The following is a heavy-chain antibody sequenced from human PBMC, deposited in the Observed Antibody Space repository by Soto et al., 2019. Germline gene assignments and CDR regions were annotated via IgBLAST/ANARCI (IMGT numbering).Heavy chain of an antibody. Sequence: QVQLVQSGAEVKKPGASVKVSCKASGYTFTSYGISWVRQAPGQGLEWMGWISAYNGNTNYAQKLQGRVTMTTDTSTSTAYMELRSLRADDTAVYYCARQVVDYVWGSYRYSDWGQGTLVTVSS. CDR3: ARQVVDYVWGSYRYSD. J-gene: IGHJ4*02. D-gene: IGHD3-16*02. CDR1: GYTFTSYG. V-gene: IGHV1-18*01. CDR2: ISAYNGNT.